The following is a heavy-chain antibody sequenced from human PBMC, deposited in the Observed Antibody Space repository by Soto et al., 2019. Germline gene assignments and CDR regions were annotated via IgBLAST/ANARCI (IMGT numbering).Heavy chain of an antibody. CDR3: AKDWGGVSGRSRFND. Sequence: QVPLVESGGGVVQPGRSLRLSCAASGITFNIYGMHWVRQAPGKGLEWVAVISYDGTDEYYADSVKGRFTISRDNSKNTLFLQMNSLSAEDTAVYYCAKDWGGVSGRSRFNDWGQGTLVTVSS. J-gene: IGHJ4*02. CDR2: ISYDGTDE. V-gene: IGHV3-30*18. D-gene: IGHD2-15*01. CDR1: GITFNIYG.